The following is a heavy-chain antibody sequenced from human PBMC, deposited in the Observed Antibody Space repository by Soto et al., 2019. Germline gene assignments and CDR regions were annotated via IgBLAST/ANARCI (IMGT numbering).Heavy chain of an antibody. V-gene: IGHV4-34*01. D-gene: IGHD3-3*01. J-gene: IGHJ6*02. CDR2: INHSGST. CDR1: GGSFSGYY. Sequence: SETLSLTCAVYGGSFSGYYWSWIRQPPGKGLEWIGEINHSGSTNYNPSLKSRVTISVDTSKNQFSLKLSSVTAADTAVYYCARTHPTFYDFWSGYSYYYGMDVWVQGTTVTVS. CDR3: ARTHPTFYDFWSGYSYYYGMDV.